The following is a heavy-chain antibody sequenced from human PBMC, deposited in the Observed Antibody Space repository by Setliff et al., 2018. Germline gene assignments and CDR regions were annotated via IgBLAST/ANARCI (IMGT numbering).Heavy chain of an antibody. CDR1: GYTLTELS. V-gene: IGHV1-24*01. CDR2: FDPEDGET. D-gene: IGHD3-3*01. J-gene: IGHJ6*01. CDR3: ATGFVGFGVVPRALDV. Sequence: ASVKVSCKVSGYTLTELSMHWVRQAPGKGLEWMGGFDPEDGETIYAQKFQGRVTMTEDTSTDTAYMELSSLRSEDTAVYYCATGFVGFGVVPRALDVWGKGPRSPSPQ.